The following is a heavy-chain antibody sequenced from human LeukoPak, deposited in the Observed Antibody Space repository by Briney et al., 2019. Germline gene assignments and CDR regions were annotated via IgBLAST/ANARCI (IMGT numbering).Heavy chain of an antibody. D-gene: IGHD2-2*01. V-gene: IGHV3-30-3*01. CDR3: ARDDCSSTSCYVGYYYGMDV. Sequence: GGSLRLPCAASGFTFSSYAMSWVRQAPGKGLEWVAVISYDGSNKYYADSVKGRFTISRDNSKNTLYLQMNSLRAEDTAVYYCARDDCSSTSCYVGYYYGMDVWGRGTTVTVSS. CDR1: GFTFSSYA. CDR2: ISYDGSNK. J-gene: IGHJ6*02.